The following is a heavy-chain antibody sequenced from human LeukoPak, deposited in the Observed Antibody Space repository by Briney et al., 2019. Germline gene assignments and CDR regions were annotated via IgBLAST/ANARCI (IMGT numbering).Heavy chain of an antibody. V-gene: IGHV1-18*01. CDR1: GYTFTSYG. D-gene: IGHD6-19*01. J-gene: IGHJ6*02. CDR3: ARGTVAGPKGYYYYGMDA. Sequence: ASVKVSCKASGYTFTSYGISWVRQAPGQGLEWMGWISAYNGNTNYAQKLQGRVTMTTDTSTSTAYMELRSLRSDDTAVYYCARGTVAGPKGYYYYGMDAWGQGTTVTVSS. CDR2: ISAYNGNT.